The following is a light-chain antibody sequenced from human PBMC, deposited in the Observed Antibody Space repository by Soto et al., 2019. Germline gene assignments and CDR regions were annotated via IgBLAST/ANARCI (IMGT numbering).Light chain of an antibody. V-gene: IGLV2-14*01. CDR1: SSDVGGYTY. CDR2: DVS. J-gene: IGLJ1*01. CDR3: TSYTSSSTPYV. Sequence: QSALTQSASVSGSPGQSITISCAGTSSDVGGYTYVSWYQQHPGKANKLMIYDVSNRPSGVSNRFSGSKSGNTASLTISGLQAEDEADYYCTSYTSSSTPYVFGGGTKVTVL.